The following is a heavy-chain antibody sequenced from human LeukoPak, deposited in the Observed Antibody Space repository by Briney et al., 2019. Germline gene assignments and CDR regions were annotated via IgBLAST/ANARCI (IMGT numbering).Heavy chain of an antibody. J-gene: IGHJ4*02. Sequence: GGXLRLSCAASGFTFDDYAMHWVSQAPGKGVEWGSLISWDGGSTYYEDSVKGRLTISRDNSKKPLYMQMNSLREEDTALYYCAKDRLVKRDCSSTSCYNIDYWGQGTLVTVSS. D-gene: IGHD2-2*01. V-gene: IGHV3-43D*04. CDR2: ISWDGGST. CDR1: GFTFDDYA. CDR3: AKDRLVKRDCSSTSCYNIDY.